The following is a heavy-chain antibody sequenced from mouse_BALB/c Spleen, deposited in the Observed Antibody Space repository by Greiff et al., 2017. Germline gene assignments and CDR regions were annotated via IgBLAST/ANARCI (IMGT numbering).Heavy chain of an antibody. CDR2: INSNGGST. CDR1: GFTFSSYY. CDR3: ARQGYDYDGSYAMDY. J-gene: IGHJ4*01. V-gene: IGHV5-6-2*01. Sequence: EVQLQESGGGLVKLGGSLKLSCAASGFTFSSYYMSWVRQTPEKRLELVAAINSNGGSTYYPDTVKGRFTISRDNAKNTLYLQMSSLKSEDTALYYCARQGYDYDGSYAMDYWGQGTSVTVSS. D-gene: IGHD2-4*01.